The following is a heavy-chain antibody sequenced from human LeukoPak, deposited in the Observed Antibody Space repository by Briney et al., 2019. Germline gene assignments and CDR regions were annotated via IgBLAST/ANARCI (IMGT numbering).Heavy chain of an antibody. CDR2: IYHSGST. V-gene: IGHV4-4*02. CDR1: GGSISSSNW. D-gene: IGHD1-26*01. CDR3: ARWYSAGATSFDY. Sequence: SETLSLTSAVSGGSISSSNWWSWVRQPPGKGLEWIGEIYHSGSTNYNPSLKSRVTISVDRSKNQFSLKLSSVTAADTAVYYCARWYSAGATSFDYWGQGTLVTVSS. J-gene: IGHJ4*02.